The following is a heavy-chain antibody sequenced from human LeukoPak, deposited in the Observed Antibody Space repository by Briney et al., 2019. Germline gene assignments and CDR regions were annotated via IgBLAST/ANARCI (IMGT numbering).Heavy chain of an antibody. D-gene: IGHD6-19*01. CDR3: ARDGYSSGWYYYGMDV. CDR2: ISSNGSKK. Sequence: GGSLRLSCAASGITFSSYAMDWVRQAPGKGLEWVALISSNGSKKYYADSVMGRFTISRDNAKNSLYLQMNSLRAEDTAVYYCARDGYSSGWYYYGMDVWGQGTTVTVSS. V-gene: IGHV3-30*04. J-gene: IGHJ6*02. CDR1: GITFSSYA.